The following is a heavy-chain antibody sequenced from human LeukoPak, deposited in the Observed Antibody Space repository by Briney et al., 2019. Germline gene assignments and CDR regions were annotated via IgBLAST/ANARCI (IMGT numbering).Heavy chain of an antibody. CDR1: GGSISSYY. D-gene: IGHD3-16*01. V-gene: IGHV4-59*01. CDR3: ARGESHFDY. CDR2: IYYSGST. Sequence: SVTLSLTCTVSGGSISSYYWSWIRQPPGKGLEWIGYIYYSGSTNYNPSLKSRVTISVDTSKNQFSLKLSSVTAADTAVYYCARGESHFDYWGQGTLVTVSS. J-gene: IGHJ4*02.